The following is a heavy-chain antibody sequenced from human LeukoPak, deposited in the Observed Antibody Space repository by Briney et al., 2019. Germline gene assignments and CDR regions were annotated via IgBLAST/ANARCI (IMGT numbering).Heavy chain of an antibody. D-gene: IGHD1-7*01. J-gene: IGHJ4*02. CDR3: ATYPGNYWPPG. CDR2: IHPGDSDT. V-gene: IGHV5-51*01. Sequence: GESLKISCKGSGYTSTNYWIGWVRQMPGKGLEWMGIIHPGDSDTRYSPSFEGQVTISADKSISTAYLQWSSLKASDTAMYYCATYPGNYWPPGWGQGTLVTVSS. CDR1: GYTSTNYW.